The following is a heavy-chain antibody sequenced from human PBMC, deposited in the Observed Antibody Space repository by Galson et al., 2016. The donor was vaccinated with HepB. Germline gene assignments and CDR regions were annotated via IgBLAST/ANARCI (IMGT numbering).Heavy chain of an antibody. D-gene: IGHD1-26*01. J-gene: IGHJ6*04. CDR2: ISRSGDST. CDR3: VQGSTAPAV. Sequence: LRLSCAASGFTFSNYGMTWVRQAPGKGLEVVSSISRSGDSTDYADSVKGRFTISRDNSKNTPSLQMNSLTADDTAIYYCVQGSTAPAVWGKGTTVTVSS. CDR1: GFTFSNYG. V-gene: IGHV3-23*01.